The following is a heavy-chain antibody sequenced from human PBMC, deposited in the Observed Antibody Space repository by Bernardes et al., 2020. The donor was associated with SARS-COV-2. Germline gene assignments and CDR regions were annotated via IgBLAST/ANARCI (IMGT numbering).Heavy chain of an antibody. J-gene: IGHJ4*02. CDR2: IWYDGTNK. Sequence: GGSLRLSCAASGFTFSNYGMHWVRQAPGKGLEWVAAIWYDGTNKYYADSVKGRFTISRDNSENTLYVQMNSLRAEDTAVYYCATHPPDCSGDCYFFEYWGQGTLVTVSS. V-gene: IGHV3-33*01. CDR3: ATHPPDCSGDCYFFEY. D-gene: IGHD2-21*02. CDR1: GFTFSNYG.